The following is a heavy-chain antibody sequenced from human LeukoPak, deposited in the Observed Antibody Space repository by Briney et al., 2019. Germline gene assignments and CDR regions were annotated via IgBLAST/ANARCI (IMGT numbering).Heavy chain of an antibody. D-gene: IGHD1-26*01. CDR1: GGSISSGGYY. V-gene: IGHV4-30-2*01. J-gene: IGHJ3*02. CDR2: IYRSGST. CDR3: ARGPWVGATDAFDI. Sequence: SQTLSLTCTVSGGSISSGGYYWSWIRQPPGKGLEWIGYIYRSGSTYYNPSLKSRVTISVDRSKNQFSLKLSSVTAADTAVYYCARGPWVGATDAFDIWGQGPMVTVSS.